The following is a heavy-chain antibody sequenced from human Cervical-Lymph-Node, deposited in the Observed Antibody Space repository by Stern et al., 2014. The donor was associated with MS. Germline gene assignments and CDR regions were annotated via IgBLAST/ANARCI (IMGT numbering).Heavy chain of an antibody. CDR2: ISHSGDT. Sequence: DQLVESGPGLVKPSETLSLTCAVSGGSISSRYWGWIRQPPGKGLEWIGLISHSGDTKYNPSLKSRVTISLDPSQNPVTLTVTSVPAADTAVYYCARLSTAVDFWGQGTLVTVSS. V-gene: IGHV4-59*08. J-gene: IGHJ4*02. CDR3: ARLSTAVDF. CDR1: GGSISSRY.